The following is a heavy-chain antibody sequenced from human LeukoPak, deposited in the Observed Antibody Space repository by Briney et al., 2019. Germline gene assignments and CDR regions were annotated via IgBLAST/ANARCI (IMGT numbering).Heavy chain of an antibody. CDR2: IDPSDSYT. V-gene: IGHV5-10-1*01. CDR1: GYSFASYW. CDR3: ARSAKETGYISGCRH. D-gene: IGHD6-19*01. Sequence: GESLKISCKVSGYSFASYWINWLRQMPGKGLEWMGMIDPSDSYTNYSPSFQGHVTISADKSINTAYVQWSGLKASDTAIYYCARSAKETGYISGCRHWGQGTLVTVSS. J-gene: IGHJ1*01.